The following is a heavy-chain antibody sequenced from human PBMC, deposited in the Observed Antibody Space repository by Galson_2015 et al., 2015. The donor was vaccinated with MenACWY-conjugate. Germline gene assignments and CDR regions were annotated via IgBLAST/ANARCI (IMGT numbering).Heavy chain of an antibody. CDR3: ARVHHYDSIAYSFDY. J-gene: IGHJ4*02. CDR1: GGSINSGGYP. V-gene: IGHV4-31*03. D-gene: IGHD3-22*01. Sequence: TLSLTCRVSGGSINSGGYPWTWIRQHPEKGLEWIGYIYYSGTTSYNPALKSRITISVDTSKNQFSLSLSSVTAADTAVYYCARVHHYDSIAYSFDYWGQGTLVTVSS. CDR2: IYYSGTT.